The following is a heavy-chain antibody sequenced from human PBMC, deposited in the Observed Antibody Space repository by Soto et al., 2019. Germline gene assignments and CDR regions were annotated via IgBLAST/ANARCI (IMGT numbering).Heavy chain of an antibody. CDR1: GITFSSFA. J-gene: IGHJ4*02. D-gene: IGHD2-15*01. CDR2: ISNSGGT. CDR3: AKADGGGIGYCSRCGLDY. Sequence: EVQLLESGGGLVQPGGSLRLSCAASGITFSSFAMNWVRQAPGKGLDWVSAISNSGGTYYADSVKGRFTVSRDNSKNTLYLQMDSLRAEDTAVYYCAKADGGGIGYCSRCGLDYWGQGTLVTVSS. V-gene: IGHV3-23*01.